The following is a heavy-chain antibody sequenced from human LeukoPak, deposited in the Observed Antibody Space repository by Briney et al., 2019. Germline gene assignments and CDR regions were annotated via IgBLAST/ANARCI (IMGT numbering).Heavy chain of an antibody. J-gene: IGHJ6*02. D-gene: IGHD6-19*01. CDR2: ISYDGENK. CDR1: GFMFSTYG. V-gene: IGHV3-30*18. CDR3: AKDGLAGRFDSSAPGIYDGLDV. Sequence: PGGSLRLSCAASGFMFSTYGMHWVRQAPGKGLECVAVISYDGENKYYGDSVRGRFTIPRDNSKNTLYLQMNSLRREDTAIYYCAKDGLAGRFDSSAPGIYDGLDVWGQGTTVTVSS.